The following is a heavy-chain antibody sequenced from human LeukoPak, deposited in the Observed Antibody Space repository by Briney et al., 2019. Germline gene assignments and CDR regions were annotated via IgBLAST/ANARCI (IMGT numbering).Heavy chain of an antibody. J-gene: IGHJ4*02. CDR3: ARISPGGSQDY. D-gene: IGHD1-26*01. CDR1: GGSFSGYY. CDR2: IYYSGST. Sequence: SETLSLTCAVYGGSFSGYYWSWIRQPPGKGLEWIGSIYYSGSTYYNPSLKSRVTISVDTSKNQFSLKLSSVTAADTAVYYCARISPGGSQDYWGQGTLVTVSP. V-gene: IGHV4-34*01.